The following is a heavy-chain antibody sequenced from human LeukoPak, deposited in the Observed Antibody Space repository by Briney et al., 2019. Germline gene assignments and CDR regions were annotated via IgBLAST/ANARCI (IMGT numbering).Heavy chain of an antibody. J-gene: IGHJ4*02. Sequence: GGSLRLSCAASGFTVSSNYMSWVRQAPGKGLEWVSVIYSGGSTYYADSVKGRFTISRDNSKNTLYLQMHSLRAEDTAVYYCARGFQWLVLDYWGQGTLVTVSS. V-gene: IGHV3-66*01. CDR3: ARGFQWLVLDY. CDR2: IYSGGST. D-gene: IGHD6-19*01. CDR1: GFTVSSNY.